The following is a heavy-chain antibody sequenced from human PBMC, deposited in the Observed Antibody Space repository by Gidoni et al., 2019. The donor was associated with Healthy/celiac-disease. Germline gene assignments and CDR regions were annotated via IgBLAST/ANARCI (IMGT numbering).Heavy chain of an antibody. CDR1: GGSFSGYY. CDR2: IKHSGST. CDR3: ASVSSDYDVWSGYSQHWYFDL. V-gene: IGHV4-34*01. J-gene: IGHJ2*01. D-gene: IGHD3-3*01. Sequence: QVQLTQWGAGLFEPAATLSLTCTVYGGSFSGYYWLWIRQHPGKGLEWIGEIKHSGSTNYNPSLKSRVTISVDTSKNKFSLKLSSVTAADTAVYYCASVSSDYDVWSGYSQHWYFDLWGRGTLVTVSS.